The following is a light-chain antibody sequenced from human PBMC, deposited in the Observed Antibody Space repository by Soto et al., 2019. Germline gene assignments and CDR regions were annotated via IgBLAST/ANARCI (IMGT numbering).Light chain of an antibody. V-gene: IGKV3-20*01. CDR1: QSVSTNF. CDR3: QLYGRTSWT. Sequence: EIVLTQSPGTLSLSPGEGATLSCRASQSVSTNFFAWYQQKPGQAPRLLIYGASTRATGIPDRFSGSGSGTDFTLTISRLEPEDFAVYYCQLYGRTSWTFGQGTKVEIK. J-gene: IGKJ1*01. CDR2: GAS.